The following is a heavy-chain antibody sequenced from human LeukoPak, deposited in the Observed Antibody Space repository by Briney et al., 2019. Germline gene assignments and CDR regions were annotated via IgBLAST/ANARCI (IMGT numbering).Heavy chain of an antibody. CDR3: ARDRWYAMDV. CDR1: GFTFSSYS. Sequence: PGGSLRLSCAASGFTFSSYSMNWVRQAPGKGLEWVSSISSSSSYIYYADSVKGRFTISRDDAKNTLYLQMNSLRAEDTAVYYCARDRWYAMDVWGKGTTVTVPS. V-gene: IGHV3-21*01. J-gene: IGHJ6*04. CDR2: ISSSSSYI. D-gene: IGHD6-13*01.